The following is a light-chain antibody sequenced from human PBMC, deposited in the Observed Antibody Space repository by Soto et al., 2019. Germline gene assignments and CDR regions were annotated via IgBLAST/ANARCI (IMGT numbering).Light chain of an antibody. CDR2: GAS. CDR1: QSVSSSY. CDR3: QKYNSASWT. Sequence: EIVFTQSPGTLSFSPGERATLSFRASQSVSSSYLAWYQQKPGQAPRLLIYGASSRASGIPDRFRGSGSGTDFTLTISSLQPEDVATYYCQKYNSASWTFGQGTKVDIK. J-gene: IGKJ1*01. V-gene: IGKV3-20*01.